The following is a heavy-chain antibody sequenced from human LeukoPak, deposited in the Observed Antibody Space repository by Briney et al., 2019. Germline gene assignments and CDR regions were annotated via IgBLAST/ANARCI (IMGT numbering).Heavy chain of an antibody. D-gene: IGHD3-22*01. CDR2: IKQDGSEK. J-gene: IGHJ4*02. V-gene: IGHV3-7*01. CDR3: ARDAPRDSSGYFLSVSGFDY. Sequence: GGSLRLSCAASGFTFSSYWMSWVRQAPGKGLEWVANIKQDGSEKYYVDSVKGRFTISRDNARNSLYLQMNSLRAEDTAVYYCARDAPRDSSGYFLSVSGFDYWGQGTLVTVSS. CDR1: GFTFSSYW.